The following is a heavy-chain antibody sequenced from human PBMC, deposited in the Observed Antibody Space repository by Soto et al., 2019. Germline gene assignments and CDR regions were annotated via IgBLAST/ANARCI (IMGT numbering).Heavy chain of an antibody. J-gene: IGHJ4*02. V-gene: IGHV3-33*01. CDR2: IWYDGINK. Sequence: QVQLVESGGGVVQPGRSLRLSCVASGFTLSSYGMHWVRQAPGKVLEWVAGIWYDGINKHYADSVKGRFTISRDNYGNTVYLQMSSLRAEDTAVYYCARDDRLVGTTYRSYCFDHWGQGTLVTVSS. D-gene: IGHD1-26*01. CDR3: ARDDRLVGTTYRSYCFDH. CDR1: GFTLSSYG.